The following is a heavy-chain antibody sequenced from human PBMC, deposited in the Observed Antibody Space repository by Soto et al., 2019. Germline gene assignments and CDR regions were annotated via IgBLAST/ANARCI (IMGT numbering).Heavy chain of an antibody. CDR3: AKDGFGGASDY. V-gene: IGHV3-23*01. CDR2: ISGSGTNI. J-gene: IGHJ4*02. D-gene: IGHD3-3*01. Sequence: EVQLLESGGGFAQPGGALRLSCAASGFTFISYAMHWVRQAPGRGLEWVSTISGSGTNIYYADSVQGRFTISRDNSQNTLFLQMTSLRVEDAATYYCAKDGFGGASDYWGQGTHVTVSS. CDR1: GFTFISYA.